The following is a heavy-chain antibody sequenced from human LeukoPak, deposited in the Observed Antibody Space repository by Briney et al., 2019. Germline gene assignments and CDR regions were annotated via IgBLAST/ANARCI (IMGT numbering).Heavy chain of an antibody. CDR3: ARGLHSGWYRYYYYGMDV. V-gene: IGHV1-8*01. Sequence: MNXXSGNTGYAQKFQGRVTMTRNTSISTAYMELSSLRSEDTAVYYCARGLHSGWYRYYYYGMDVWGQGTTVTVSS. J-gene: IGHJ6*02. D-gene: IGHD6-19*01. CDR2: MNXXSGNT.